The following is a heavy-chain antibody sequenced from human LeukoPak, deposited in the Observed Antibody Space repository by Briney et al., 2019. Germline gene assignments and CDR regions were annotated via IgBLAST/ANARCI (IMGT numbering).Heavy chain of an antibody. CDR2: VSNSGTT. CDR1: GASISSFY. CDR3: ARREAFDV. V-gene: IGHV4-59*01. D-gene: IGHD1-26*01. J-gene: IGHJ3*01. Sequence: SETLSLTCTVSGASISSFYWSWIRQPPGKGLEWIGCVSNSGTTNYNPSLKSRVTISVDTSKNLFSVKLSSVTAADTAVYYCARREAFDVWGQGTMVTVSS.